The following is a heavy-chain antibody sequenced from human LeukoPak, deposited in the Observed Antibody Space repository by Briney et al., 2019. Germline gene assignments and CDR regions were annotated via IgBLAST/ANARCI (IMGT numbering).Heavy chain of an antibody. J-gene: IGHJ6*02. Sequence: GGSLRLSCAASGFTFSSYEMNWVRQAPGKGLEWVSYISSSGSTIYYADSVKGRFTISRDNAKNSLYLQMNSLRAEDTAVYYCARDGLEQQLAEYYYYGMDVWGQGTTVTVSS. V-gene: IGHV3-48*03. CDR1: GFTFSSYE. D-gene: IGHD6-13*01. CDR2: ISSSGSTI. CDR3: ARDGLEQQLAEYYYYGMDV.